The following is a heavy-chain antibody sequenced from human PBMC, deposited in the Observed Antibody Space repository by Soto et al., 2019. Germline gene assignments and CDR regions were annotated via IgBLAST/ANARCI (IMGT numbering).Heavy chain of an antibody. CDR1: GFTFSSYA. D-gene: IGHD1-26*01. CDR2: ISSNGDST. J-gene: IGHJ3*02. V-gene: IGHV3-64D*09. CDR3: VKDLGGSYYDAFDI. Sequence: GESLKISCSASGFTFSSYAMHWVRQAPGKGLEYVSAISSNGDSTYYADSVMGRFTISRDNSKNTLYLQMSSLGAEDKAVYYCVKDLGGSYYDAFDIWGQGTMVTVSS.